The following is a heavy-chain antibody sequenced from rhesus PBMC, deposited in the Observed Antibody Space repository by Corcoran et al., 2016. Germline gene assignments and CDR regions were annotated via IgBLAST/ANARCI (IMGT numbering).Heavy chain of an antibody. CDR1: GYTFTDYY. CDR2: GEPEDGEA. CDR3: ATDQYSNFRY. D-gene: IGHD4-23*01. V-gene: IGHV1-111*02. Sequence: EVQLVQSGAEVKKPGASVKISCKASGYTFTDYYLHWVRQAPGKGLEGMGRGEPEDGEATHAQKFQDRVTSTADTSTDTAYMELSSLRSEDTAVYYCATDQYSNFRYWGQGVLVTVSS. J-gene: IGHJ4*01.